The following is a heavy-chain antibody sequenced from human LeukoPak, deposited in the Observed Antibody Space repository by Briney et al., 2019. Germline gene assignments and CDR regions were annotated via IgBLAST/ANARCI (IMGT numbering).Heavy chain of an antibody. D-gene: IGHD3-10*01. CDR2: IYHSGST. J-gene: IGHJ1*01. V-gene: IGHV4-30-2*01. CDR3: ARDRGYGSGMT. CDR1: GGSISSGGYS. Sequence: SETLSLTCAVSGGSISSGGYSWSWIRQPPGKGLEWIGYIYHSGSTYYNPSLKSRVTISVDRSKNQFSLKLSSVTAADTAVYYCARDRGYGSGMTWGQGTLVTASS.